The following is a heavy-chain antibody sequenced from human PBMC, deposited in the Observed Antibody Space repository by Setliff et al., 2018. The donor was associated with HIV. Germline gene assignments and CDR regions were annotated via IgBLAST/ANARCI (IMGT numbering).Heavy chain of an antibody. V-gene: IGHV4-61*09. CDR2: IYTSGTT. CDR1: GGSISSGTYY. J-gene: IGHJ4*02. D-gene: IGHD2-15*01. Sequence: SETLSLTCTVSGGSISSGTYYWSWIRQPAGKGLEWIGHIYTSGTTNYNPSLKSRVTISLDTSTSQFSLRLNSVTAADTAHYFCVVYFIGNGGRGLWGQGTQVTVSS. CDR3: VVYFIGNGGRGL.